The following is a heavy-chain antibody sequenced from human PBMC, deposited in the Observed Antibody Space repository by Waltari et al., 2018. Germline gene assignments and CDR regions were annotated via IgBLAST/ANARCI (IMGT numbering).Heavy chain of an antibody. CDR3: VREAYLAAGFDF. J-gene: IGHJ4*02. CDR2: VNSAGNA. Sequence: EVQLVETGGGFIQPGGSLRVSCAASGFVVSGNFMHWVRQAPGKGVEWVSLVNSAGNAFYADAVKGRFTISRDTSKNTLYLQMNSLRVEDTAMYYCVREAYLAAGFDFWGQGTPVTVSS. CDR1: GFVVSGNF. V-gene: IGHV3-53*02. D-gene: IGHD6-25*01.